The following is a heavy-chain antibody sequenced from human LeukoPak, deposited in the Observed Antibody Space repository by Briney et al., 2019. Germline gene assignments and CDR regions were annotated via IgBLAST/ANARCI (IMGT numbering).Heavy chain of an antibody. D-gene: IGHD2-21*02. V-gene: IGHV3-23*01. Sequence: PGASLRLSCAASGFTFGSYAMSWVRQAPGKGLEWVSAITGSGDSTFNADSVKGRFTISRDNSKNTLHLQMNNLRAEDTAIYYCAKSRIVVVTAIDYWGQGILVTVSS. J-gene: IGHJ4*02. CDR1: GFTFGSYA. CDR2: ITGSGDST. CDR3: AKSRIVVVTAIDY.